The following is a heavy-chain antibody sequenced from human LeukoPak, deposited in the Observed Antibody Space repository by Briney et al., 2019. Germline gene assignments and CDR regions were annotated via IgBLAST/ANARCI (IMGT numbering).Heavy chain of an antibody. CDR3: ARDYHGAYYYYGMDV. CDR1: GGSFSGYY. CDR2: INHSGST. V-gene: IGHV4-34*01. J-gene: IGHJ6*02. Sequence: SETLSLTCAVYGGSFSGYYWSWIRQPPGKGLEWIGEINHSGSTNYNPSLKSRVTISVDTSKNQFSLKLSSVTAADTAVYYSARDYHGAYYYYGMDVWGQGTTVTVSS. D-gene: IGHD3-10*01.